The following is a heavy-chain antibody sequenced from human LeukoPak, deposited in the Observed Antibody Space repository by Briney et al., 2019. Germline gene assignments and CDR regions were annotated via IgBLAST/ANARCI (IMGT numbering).Heavy chain of an antibody. CDR2: IKSKTDGGTA. CDR3: TTDEAPDSSGYYYVYYYYYGMDV. D-gene: IGHD3-22*01. CDR1: GFTFSNAW. Sequence: GGSLRLSCAASGFTFSNAWMSWVREAPGEGLEWVGSIKSKTDGGTADYAAPVKGRFTISRDDSKNTLYLQMNSLKTEDTAVYYCTTDEAPDSSGYYYVYYYYYGMDVWGQGTTVTVSS. V-gene: IGHV3-15*01. J-gene: IGHJ6*02.